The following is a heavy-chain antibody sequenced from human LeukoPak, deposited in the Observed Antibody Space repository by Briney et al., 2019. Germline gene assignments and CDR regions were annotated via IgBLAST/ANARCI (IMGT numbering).Heavy chain of an antibody. V-gene: IGHV4-39*01. J-gene: IGHJ4*02. CDR1: GGSISSSSYY. CDR2: SYYSGST. Sequence: SETLSLTCTVSGGSISSSSYYWGWIRQPPGKGLEWIGSSYYSGSTYYNPSLKSRVTISVDTSKNQFSLKLSSVTAADTAVYYCARQGWDYDSWSGYEVYWGQGTLVTVSS. D-gene: IGHD3-3*01. CDR3: ARQGWDYDSWSGYEVY.